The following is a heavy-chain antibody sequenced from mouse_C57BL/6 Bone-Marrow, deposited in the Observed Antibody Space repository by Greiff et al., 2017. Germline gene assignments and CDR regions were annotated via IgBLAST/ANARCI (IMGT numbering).Heavy chain of an antibody. V-gene: IGHV5-4*01. Sequence: EVKVVESGGGLVKPGGSLTLSCAASGFTFSSYAMSWVRQTPEKRLEWVATISDGGSYTYYPDNVKGRFTISRDNAKNNLYLQMSHLKSEDTAMYYCARDDYYAMDYWGQGTSVTVSS. J-gene: IGHJ4*01. CDR1: GFTFSSYA. CDR3: ARDDYYAMDY. CDR2: ISDGGSYT.